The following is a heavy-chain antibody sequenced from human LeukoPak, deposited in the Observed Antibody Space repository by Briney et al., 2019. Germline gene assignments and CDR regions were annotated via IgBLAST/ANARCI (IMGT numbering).Heavy chain of an antibody. D-gene: IGHD6-13*01. CDR3: ARIQQQLAYFDY. V-gene: IGHV3-53*01. Sequence: GGSLRLSCAASGFTVSSNYMSWVRQAPGKGLEWVSVIYSGGSTYYADSVKGRFTISRDNSKNTLYLQMNSLRAEDTAVHYCARIQQQLAYFDYWGQGTLVTVSS. CDR2: IYSGGST. CDR1: GFTVSSNY. J-gene: IGHJ4*02.